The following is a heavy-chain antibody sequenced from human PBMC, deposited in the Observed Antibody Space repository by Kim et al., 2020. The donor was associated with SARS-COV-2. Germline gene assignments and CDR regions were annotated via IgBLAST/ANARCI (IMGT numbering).Heavy chain of an antibody. V-gene: IGHV3-21*01. J-gene: IGHJ4*02. D-gene: IGHD3-16*01. Sequence: YADSGKGRFTISSANAKNALYRQMNSLRAEDTAVYDCARSSDSYGGYVYYWGQGTLVTVSS. CDR3: ARSSDSYGGYVYY.